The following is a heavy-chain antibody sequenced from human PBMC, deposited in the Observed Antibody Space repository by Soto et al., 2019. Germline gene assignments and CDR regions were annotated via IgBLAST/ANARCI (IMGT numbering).Heavy chain of an antibody. J-gene: IGHJ6*02. CDR3: AKLAYYHYAMDV. CDR1: GYTFTDYY. CDR2: ISPKSGDT. Sequence: ASVKVSCKPSGYTFTDYYLHGVRQAPGQGLEWMGWISPKSGDTKYAQNFQGRVTMTRDTSIRAAYMELSSLTSDDTAVYYCAKLAYYHYAMDVWGQGTTVTVSS. V-gene: IGHV1-2*02.